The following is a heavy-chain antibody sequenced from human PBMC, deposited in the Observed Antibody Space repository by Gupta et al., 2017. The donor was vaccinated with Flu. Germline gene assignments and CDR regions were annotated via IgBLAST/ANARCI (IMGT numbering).Heavy chain of an antibody. CDR3: AGTGRFRTSDGYCSGGSCYAASDYYYGMDV. V-gene: IGHV1-69*02. D-gene: IGHD2-15*01. Sequence: QVQLVQSGAEVKKPGSSVKVSFKASGGTFSSYTISWVRQAPGQGLEWMGRIIPILGIANYAQKFQGRVTITADKSTSTAYMELSSLRSEDTAVYYCAGTGRFRTSDGYCSGGSCYAASDYYYGMDVWGQGTTVTVSS. CDR2: IIPILGIA. CDR1: GGTFSSYT. J-gene: IGHJ6*02.